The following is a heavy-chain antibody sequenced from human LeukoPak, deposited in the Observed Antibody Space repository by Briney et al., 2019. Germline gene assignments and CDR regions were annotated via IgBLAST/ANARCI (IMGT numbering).Heavy chain of an antibody. CDR1: GFIFSNFR. CDR3: ARDKDGSYAFDI. Sequence: GGSLRLSCVASGFIFSNFRMDWVRQAPGKGLEWISYITKTSTSMYYADSVKGRFTISRDNSKNTLYLQMNSLRAEDTAVYYCARDKDGSYAFDIWGQGTMVTVSS. V-gene: IGHV3-48*01. J-gene: IGHJ3*02. CDR2: ITKTSTSM. D-gene: IGHD3-16*02.